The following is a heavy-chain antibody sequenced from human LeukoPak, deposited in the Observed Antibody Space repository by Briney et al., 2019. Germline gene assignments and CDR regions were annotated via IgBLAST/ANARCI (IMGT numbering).Heavy chain of an antibody. Sequence: PGGSLRLSCAASGFTFDDYGMSWVRQAPGKGLEWVAVISYDGSNKYYANSVKGRFTISRDNSKNTLYLQMNSLRAEDTAVYYCAKLDLPWVTMIEGYFDYWGQGTLVTVSS. J-gene: IGHJ4*02. V-gene: IGHV3-30*18. CDR2: ISYDGSNK. CDR3: AKLDLPWVTMIEGYFDY. CDR1: GFTFDDYG. D-gene: IGHD3-22*01.